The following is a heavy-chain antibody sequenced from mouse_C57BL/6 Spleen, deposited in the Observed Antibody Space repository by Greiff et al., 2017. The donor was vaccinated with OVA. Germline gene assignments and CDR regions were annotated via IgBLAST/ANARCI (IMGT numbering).Heavy chain of an antibody. Sequence: EVMLVESGGGLVKPGGSLKLSCAASGFTFSDYGMHWVRQAPEKGLEWVAYISSGSSTIYYADTVKGRFTISRDNAKNTLFLQMTSLRSEDTAMYYCARGGQLRAMDYWGQGTSVTVSS. V-gene: IGHV5-17*01. CDR2: ISSGSSTI. CDR3: ARGGQLRAMDY. J-gene: IGHJ4*01. D-gene: IGHD3-2*02. CDR1: GFTFSDYG.